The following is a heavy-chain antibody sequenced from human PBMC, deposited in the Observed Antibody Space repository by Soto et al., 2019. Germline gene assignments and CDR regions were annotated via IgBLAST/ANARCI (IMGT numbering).Heavy chain of an antibody. CDR1: GFAFSSYG. Sequence: PEGSLGLSCSVSGFAFSSYGMYWVRQAPGKGLEWVAVVSYDGSNEFYADSVKGRFTISRDNSKNTLYLQMHSLRAEDTAVYYCAKDKSIAVAGRANYYYYNMDVWGQGTTVTVSS. J-gene: IGHJ6*01. CDR2: VSYDGSNE. V-gene: IGHV3-30*18. CDR3: AKDKSIAVAGRANYYYYNMDV. D-gene: IGHD6-19*01.